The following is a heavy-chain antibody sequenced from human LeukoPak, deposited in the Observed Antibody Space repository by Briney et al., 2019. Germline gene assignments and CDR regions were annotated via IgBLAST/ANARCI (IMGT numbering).Heavy chain of an antibody. Sequence: PGGSLRLSCAASGFTFSSYAMSWVRQAPGKGHEWVSAISGSGGSTYYADSVKGRFTISRDNSKNTLYLQMNSLRAEDTAVYYCAKSESRWPGGGYWGQGTLVTVSS. J-gene: IGHJ4*02. CDR2: ISGSGGST. D-gene: IGHD3-10*01. CDR1: GFTFSSYA. V-gene: IGHV3-23*01. CDR3: AKSESRWPGGGY.